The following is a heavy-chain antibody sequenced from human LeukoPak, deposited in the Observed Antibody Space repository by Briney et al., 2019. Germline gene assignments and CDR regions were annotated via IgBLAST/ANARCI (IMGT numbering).Heavy chain of an antibody. V-gene: IGHV4-59*01. CDR3: ARVVDTAPDY. CDR2: IYYSGST. D-gene: IGHD5-18*01. CDR1: GGSISSYY. J-gene: IGHJ4*02. Sequence: PSETLSLTCTVSGGSISSYYWSSIRQPPGKGLEWIGYIYYSGSTNYNPSLKSRVTISVDTSKNQFSLKLSSVTAADTAVYYCARVVDTAPDYWGQGTLVTVS.